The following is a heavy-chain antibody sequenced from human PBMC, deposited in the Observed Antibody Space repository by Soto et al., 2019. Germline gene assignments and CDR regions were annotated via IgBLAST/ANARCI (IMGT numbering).Heavy chain of an antibody. J-gene: IGHJ6*02. CDR2: IIPIFGTV. D-gene: IGHD1-1*01. V-gene: IGHV1-69*12. Sequence: QVQLVQSGAEVKKPGSSVKVSCKASGGTFSRYGISWVRQAPGQGLEWMGGIIPIFGTVNYAQKFQGRVTITADESTSTAYMELSSLRSEDTAVYYWASQTGTTGNYYYGMDVWGQGTTVTVSS. CDR3: ASQTGTTGNYYYGMDV. CDR1: GGTFSRYG.